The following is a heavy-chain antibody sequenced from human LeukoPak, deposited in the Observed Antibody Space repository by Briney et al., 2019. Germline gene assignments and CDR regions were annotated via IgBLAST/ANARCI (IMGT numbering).Heavy chain of an antibody. D-gene: IGHD2-2*01. CDR3: AKAYSPSWSPLAGS. V-gene: IGHV3-23*01. Sequence: GGSLRLSCAASGFTFDTYAMCWVRQAPEKGLEWVSAISGSGGTTKYADSVNGRFTISRDNSKNTLYLQMNSLSADDTAVYYCAKAYSPSWSPLAGSGGQEPLVTVSS. CDR1: GFTFDTYA. J-gene: IGHJ4*02. CDR2: ISGSGGTT.